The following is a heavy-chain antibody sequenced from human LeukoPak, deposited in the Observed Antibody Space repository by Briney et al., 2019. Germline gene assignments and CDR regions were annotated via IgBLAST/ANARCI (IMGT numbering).Heavy chain of an antibody. J-gene: IGHJ5*02. CDR1: GGSISSYY. CDR3: ARDPSSFGGRFDP. V-gene: IGHV4-4*07. Sequence: PSETLSLTCTVSGGSISSYYWNWIRHPAGKGLEWIGRIYSSGSTNYNTPLKGRVTISVDTSKKHFSLKLSSVTAADAAVYFCARDPSSFGGRFDPWGQGTLVAVPS. CDR2: IYSSGST. D-gene: IGHD3-10*01.